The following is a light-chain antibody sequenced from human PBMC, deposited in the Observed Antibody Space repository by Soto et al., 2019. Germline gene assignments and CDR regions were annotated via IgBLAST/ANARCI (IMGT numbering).Light chain of an antibody. J-gene: IGKJ1*01. CDR2: GAS. Sequence: EIVMTQSPATLSASLGDRATLSCRASQSVSTNLAWYQQKPGQAPRLLIYGASTRATGIPARFSGSGSGTEFTLTISSLQSEDFAVYYCQQYNNWWTFGQGTKVDIK. CDR1: QSVSTN. CDR3: QQYNNWWT. V-gene: IGKV3-15*01.